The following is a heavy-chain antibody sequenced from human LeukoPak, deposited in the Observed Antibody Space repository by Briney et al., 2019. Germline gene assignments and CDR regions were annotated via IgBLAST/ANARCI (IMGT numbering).Heavy chain of an antibody. V-gene: IGHV3-66*02. CDR1: GFTVSSDY. J-gene: IGHJ6*02. CDR2: IYSGGET. Sequence: PGGSLRLSCAASGFTVSSDYMSWVRQAPGKGLEWVSVIYSGGETYYADSVKGRFTISRDNSKNTLYPQMNSLRPEDTAVYYCARDPGLPNGMSVWGQGTTVTVSS. CDR3: ARDPGLPNGMSV. D-gene: IGHD3-10*01.